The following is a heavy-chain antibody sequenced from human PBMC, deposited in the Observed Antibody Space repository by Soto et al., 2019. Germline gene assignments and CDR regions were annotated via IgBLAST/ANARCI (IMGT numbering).Heavy chain of an antibody. V-gene: IGHV4-61*01. CDR1: GGSVSSGSYY. D-gene: IGHD6-13*01. CDR2: VYRTGST. Sequence: PSETLSLTCTVSGGSVSSGSYYWSWVRQPPGKGLEWIGEVYRTGSTTYNPSLESRLTISVDKSKNQFSLKLTSVTAADTAVYYCARARATIAAAAIFDCWGQGTLVTVSS. CDR3: ARARATIAAAAIFDC. J-gene: IGHJ4*02.